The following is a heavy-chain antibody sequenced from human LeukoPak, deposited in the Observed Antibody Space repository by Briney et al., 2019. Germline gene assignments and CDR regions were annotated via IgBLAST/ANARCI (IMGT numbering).Heavy chain of an antibody. V-gene: IGHV3-33*06. J-gene: IGHJ3*02. D-gene: IGHD1-26*01. Sequence: PGGSLRLSCAASGFTFSSYGMHWVRQAPGKGLEWVAVIWYDGSNKYYADSVKGRFTISRDNSKNTLYLQMNSLRAKDTAVYYCAKGSRARSYSDAFAIWGQGTMVTVSS. CDR1: GFTFSSYG. CDR2: IWYDGSNK. CDR3: AKGSRARSYSDAFAI.